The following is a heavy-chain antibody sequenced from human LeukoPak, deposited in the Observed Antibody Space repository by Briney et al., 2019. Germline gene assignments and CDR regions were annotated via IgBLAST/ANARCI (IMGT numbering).Heavy chain of an antibody. CDR1: GSTIGRHY. Sequence: SETLSLTCSVSGSTIGRHYWTWIRQPPGKGLEWIGYTHFSGSSNYNPSLKSRATTSLDRAKNQLSLTLTSVTAADTAVYFSARAKAAGSYDFWGQGTLVTVSS. V-gene: IGHV4-59*11. D-gene: IGHD6-13*01. J-gene: IGHJ4*02. CDR2: THFSGSS. CDR3: ARAKAAGSYDF.